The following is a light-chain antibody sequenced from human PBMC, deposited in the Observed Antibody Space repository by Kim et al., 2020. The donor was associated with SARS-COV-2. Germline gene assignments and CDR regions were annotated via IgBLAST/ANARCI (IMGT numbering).Light chain of an antibody. Sequence: GQSITISCTGTSSDVGGFNDVSWYQQHPGKAPQLIIYDVTNRPSGVSNRFSGSKSGNTASLTISGLQAEDEANYYCSSYTTSSTYVFGTGTKVTVL. CDR1: SSDVGGFND. J-gene: IGLJ1*01. V-gene: IGLV2-14*03. CDR3: SSYTTSSTYV. CDR2: DVT.